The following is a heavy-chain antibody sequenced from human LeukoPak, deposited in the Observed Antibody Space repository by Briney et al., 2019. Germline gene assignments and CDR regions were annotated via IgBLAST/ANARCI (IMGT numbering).Heavy chain of an antibody. CDR3: AREGAMDTAMARDAFDI. V-gene: IGHV4-59*12. CDR1: GGSISSYY. Sequence: SETLSLTCTVSGGSISSYYWSWIRQPPGKGLEWIGYIYYSGSTNYNPSLKSRVTISVGTSKNQFSLKLSSVTAADTAVYYCAREGAMDTAMARDAFDIWGQGTMVTVSS. D-gene: IGHD5-18*01. CDR2: IYYSGST. J-gene: IGHJ3*02.